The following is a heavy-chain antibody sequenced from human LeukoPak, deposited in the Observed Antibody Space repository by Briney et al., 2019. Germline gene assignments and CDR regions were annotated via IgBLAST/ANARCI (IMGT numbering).Heavy chain of an antibody. D-gene: IGHD6-19*01. V-gene: IGHV4-59*01. J-gene: IGHJ4*02. Sequence: SETLSLTCTVSGGSISSYYWSWFRQPPGKGLEGIGYIYYSGSTNYNPSLTRRVTISVDTSKNQFSLKLSSVTAADTAVYYCARVGSSGWYNYFDYWGQGTLVTVSS. CDR3: ARVGSSGWYNYFDY. CDR1: GGSISSYY. CDR2: IYYSGST.